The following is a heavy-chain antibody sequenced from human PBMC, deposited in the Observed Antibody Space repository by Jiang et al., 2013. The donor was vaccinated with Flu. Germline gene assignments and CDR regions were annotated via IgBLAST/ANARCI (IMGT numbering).Heavy chain of an antibody. Sequence: GAEVKKPGESLKISCKGSGYSFTSYWIGWVRQMPGKGLEWMGIIYPGGSDIRYSPSFQGQVTISADKSVSTAYLQWSSLQASDTAMYYCTTAAYKGSGSYYAFDYWGQGTLVTVSS. V-gene: IGHV5-51*01. CDR3: TTAAYKGSGSYYAFDY. D-gene: IGHD3-10*01. CDR1: GYSFTSYW. J-gene: IGHJ4*02. CDR2: IYPGGSDI.